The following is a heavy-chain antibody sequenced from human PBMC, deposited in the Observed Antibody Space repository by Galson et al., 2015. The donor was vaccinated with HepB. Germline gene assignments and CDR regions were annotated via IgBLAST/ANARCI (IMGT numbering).Heavy chain of an antibody. D-gene: IGHD3-10*01. Sequence: ALRLSCAASGFDFSDSYMPWIRQPPGNELESLSYLSETGVYSWYADSVRGRFGISRDNARASLYLQMNGLTPEDTALYYCARVRGSGSYPDYWGQGTLVTVSS. CDR3: ARVRGSGSYPDY. V-gene: IGHV3-11*06. CDR1: GFDFSDSY. J-gene: IGHJ4*02. CDR2: LSETGVYS.